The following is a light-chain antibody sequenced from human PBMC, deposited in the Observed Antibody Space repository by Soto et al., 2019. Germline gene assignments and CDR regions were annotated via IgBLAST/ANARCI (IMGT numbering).Light chain of an antibody. CDR2: GAS. CDR1: QHVTTTY. J-gene: IGKJ4*01. V-gene: IGKV3-20*01. CDR3: QQYDSSFT. Sequence: IVLTQSPATLSLSPGERATLSCTASQHVTTTYIAWYQQKFGQAPRLLIYGASTRDTGTPDRFTGGGFGTDFTLTISRVEPEEFAVYYCQQYDSSFTFGGGTKVEMK.